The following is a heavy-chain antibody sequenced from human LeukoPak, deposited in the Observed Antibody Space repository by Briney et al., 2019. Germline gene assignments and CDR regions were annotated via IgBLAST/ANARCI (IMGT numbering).Heavy chain of an antibody. J-gene: IGHJ4*02. Sequence: PGGSLRLSCAASGFTFSSYGMSWVRQAPGKGLDWVSTISGSGGSTYYADSVKGRFTISRDNSKNTLYLQMNSLRAEDTAVYYCAKDLVSKGYSYGYYFDYWGQGTLVTVSS. CDR2: ISGSGGST. V-gene: IGHV3-23*01. D-gene: IGHD5-18*01. CDR3: AKDLVSKGYSYGYYFDY. CDR1: GFTFSSYG.